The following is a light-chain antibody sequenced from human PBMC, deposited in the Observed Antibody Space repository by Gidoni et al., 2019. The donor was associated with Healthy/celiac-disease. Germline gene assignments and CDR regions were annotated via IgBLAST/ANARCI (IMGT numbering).Light chain of an antibody. CDR1: SLSSYY. V-gene: IGLV3-19*01. CDR3: NSRDSSGNQV. Sequence: SSELTQDPAVSVALGQTVRITCHGASLSSYYASWYQQKPGQAPVLVIYGKNNRPSVIPDRFSGSSSGNTASLTITGAQAEDEADYYCNSRDSSGNQVFGTGTKVTVL. CDR2: GKN. J-gene: IGLJ1*01.